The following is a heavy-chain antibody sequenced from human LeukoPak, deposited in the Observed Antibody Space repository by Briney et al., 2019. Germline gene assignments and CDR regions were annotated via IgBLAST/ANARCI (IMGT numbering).Heavy chain of an antibody. V-gene: IGHV4-4*07. J-gene: IGHJ4*02. CDR3: ARDRYYYDSSGYYYIDY. D-gene: IGHD3-22*01. CDR1: GWTFSGYY. Sequence: SGTLSLTCAVYGWTFSGYYRSWVRQPPGKGLEWIGRIHTSGSTNYNPSLKSRVTMSVDTSKNQFSLKLSSVTAADTAVYYCARDRYYYDSSGYYYIDYWGQGTLVTVSS. CDR2: IHTSGST.